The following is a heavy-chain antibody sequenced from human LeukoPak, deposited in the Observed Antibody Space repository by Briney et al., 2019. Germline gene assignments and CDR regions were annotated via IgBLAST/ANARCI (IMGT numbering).Heavy chain of an antibody. J-gene: IGHJ4*02. CDR3: ARVTGQLWFWNYFDY. CDR2: ISSSSSYI. V-gene: IGHV3-21*01. CDR1: GFTFSNAW. Sequence: GGSLRLSCAASGFTFSNAWMNWVRQAPGKGLEWVSSISSSSSYIYYADSVKGRFTISRDNAKNSLYLQMNSLRAEDTAVYYCARVTGQLWFWNYFDYWGQGTLVTVSS. D-gene: IGHD5-18*01.